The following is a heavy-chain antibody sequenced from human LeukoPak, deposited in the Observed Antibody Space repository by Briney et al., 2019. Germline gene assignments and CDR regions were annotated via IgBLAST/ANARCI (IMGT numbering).Heavy chain of an antibody. CDR1: GGSISSSSYY. J-gene: IGHJ4*02. V-gene: IGHV4-39*01. CDR3: ARLVSRFGMVRGVIDY. D-gene: IGHD3-10*01. CDR2: IYYSGST. Sequence: SETLSLTCTVSGGSISSSSYYWGWIRQPPGKGLEWIGSIYYSGSTYYNPSLKSRVTISVDTSKNQFSLKLSSVTAADTAVYYCARLVSRFGMVRGVIDYWGQGTLVTVSS.